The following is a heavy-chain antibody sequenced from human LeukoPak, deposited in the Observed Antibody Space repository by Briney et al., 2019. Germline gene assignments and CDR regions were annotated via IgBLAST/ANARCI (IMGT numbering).Heavy chain of an antibody. CDR2: ISYDGSNK. CDR3: ARGIYDIVVVPAAIGGPSP. J-gene: IGHJ5*02. D-gene: IGHD2-2*02. CDR1: GFTFSSYA. Sequence: GGSLRLSCAASGFTFSSYAMHWVRQAPGKGLEWVAVISYDGSNKYYADSVKGRFTISRDNAKNSLYLQMNSLRAEDTAVYYCARGIYDIVVVPAAIGGPSPWGQGTLVTVSS. V-gene: IGHV3-30-3*01.